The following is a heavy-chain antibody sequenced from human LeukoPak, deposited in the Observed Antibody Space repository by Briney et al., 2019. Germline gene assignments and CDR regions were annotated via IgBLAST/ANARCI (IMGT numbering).Heavy chain of an antibody. Sequence: PGGSLRLSCAASGFRFSDYTMTWVRQAPGKGPEWVSAIGGRGGSTYYADSLGGRFTISRDNSKGMLYLQMNSLKVEDTATYYCGKEGGAWGQGTKATVSS. V-gene: IGHV3-23*01. CDR3: GKEGGA. CDR2: IGGRGGST. D-gene: IGHD3-16*01. CDR1: GFRFSDYT. J-gene: IGHJ5*02.